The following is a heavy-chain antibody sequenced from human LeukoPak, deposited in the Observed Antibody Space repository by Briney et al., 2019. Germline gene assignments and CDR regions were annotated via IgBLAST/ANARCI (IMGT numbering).Heavy chain of an antibody. V-gene: IGHV1-69*13. D-gene: IGHD3-22*01. Sequence: SVKVSCKASGGTFSSYAISWVRQAPGQGLEWMGGIIPIFGTANYVQKFQGRVTITADESTSTAYMELSSLRSEDTAVYYCARVRGRGYYYDSSGYQIFDYWGQGTLVTVSS. CDR2: IIPIFGTA. CDR3: ARVRGRGYYYDSSGYQIFDY. CDR1: GGTFSSYA. J-gene: IGHJ4*02.